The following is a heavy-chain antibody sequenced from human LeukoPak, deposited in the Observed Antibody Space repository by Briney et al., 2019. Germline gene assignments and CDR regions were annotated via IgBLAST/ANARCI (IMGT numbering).Heavy chain of an antibody. Sequence: GGSLRLSCAASGFTVSSNYMSWVRQAPGMGLEWVAAVSPDGNSKYYADSVKGRFTISRDISKNALYLEMNSLRPEDTALYYCVRGTYSSGRCDVVDIWGLGTMVTVSS. CDR3: VRGTYSSGRCDVVDI. CDR2: VSPDGNSK. J-gene: IGHJ3*02. D-gene: IGHD6-19*01. CDR1: GFTVSSNY. V-gene: IGHV3-30-3*01.